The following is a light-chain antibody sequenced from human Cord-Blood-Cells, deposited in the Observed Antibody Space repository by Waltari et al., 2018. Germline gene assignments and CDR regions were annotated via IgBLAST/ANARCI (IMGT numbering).Light chain of an antibody. J-gene: IGLJ1*01. CDR1: SSDVGSYNL. V-gene: IGLV2-23*03. CDR3: CSYAGSSTFV. Sequence: QSALTQPASVSGSPRQSITISCTGPSSDVGSYNLVSWLQQHPGKAPKLMIYEGSKRPSGVSNRFSGSKSGNTASLTISGLQAEDEADYYCCSYAGSSTFVFGTGTKVTVL. CDR2: EGS.